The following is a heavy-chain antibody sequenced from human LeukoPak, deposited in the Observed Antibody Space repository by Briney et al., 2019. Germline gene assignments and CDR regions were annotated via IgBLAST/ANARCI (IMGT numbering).Heavy chain of an antibody. V-gene: IGHV3-30*04. CDR1: GFTFSSYS. CDR2: ISYDGSNK. D-gene: IGHD3-16*01. J-gene: IGHJ3*02. Sequence: GGSLRLSCAASGFTFSSYSMHWVRQAPGKGLEWVAVISYDGSNKYYADSVKGRFTISRDNSKNTLYLQMNSLRAEDTAVYYCARDGLGFDIWGQGTMVTVSS. CDR3: ARDGLGFDI.